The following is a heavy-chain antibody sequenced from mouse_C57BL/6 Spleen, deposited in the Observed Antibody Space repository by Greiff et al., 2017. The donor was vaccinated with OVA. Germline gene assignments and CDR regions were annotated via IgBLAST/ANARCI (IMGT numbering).Heavy chain of an antibody. D-gene: IGHD1-1*01. V-gene: IGHV1-82*01. J-gene: IGHJ4*01. CDR2: IYPGDGDT. CDR1: GYAFSSSW. CDR3: ARIGITTDAMDY. Sequence: VKLMESGPELVKPGASVKISCKASGYAFSSSWMNWVKQRPGKGLEWIGRIYPGDGDTNYNGKFKGKATLTADKSSSTAYMQLSSLTSEDSAVYFCARIGITTDAMDYWGQGTSVTVSS.